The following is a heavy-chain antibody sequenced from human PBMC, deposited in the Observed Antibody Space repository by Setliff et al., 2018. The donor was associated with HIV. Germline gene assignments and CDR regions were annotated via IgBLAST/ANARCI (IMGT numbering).Heavy chain of an antibody. CDR1: GGSFTTYA. D-gene: IGHD4-17*01. Sequence: GASVKVSCKASGGSFTTYALNWVRQAFGQGLEWMGGIIPILGITHRAQNFQGRVTISADGSTNTAYMELSGLRSEDTAIYYCARGEALQNTVTTYFQHWGQGTPVTVSS. V-gene: IGHV1-69*10. J-gene: IGHJ1*01. CDR3: ARGEALQNTVTTYFQH. CDR2: IIPILGIT.